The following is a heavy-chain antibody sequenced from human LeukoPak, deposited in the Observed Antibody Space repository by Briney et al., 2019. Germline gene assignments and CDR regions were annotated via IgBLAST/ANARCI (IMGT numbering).Heavy chain of an antibody. J-gene: IGHJ4*02. CDR3: AKAYESDGSGSYYKGGY. CDR1: GFTFSSYA. D-gene: IGHD3-10*01. V-gene: IGHV3-30*18. Sequence: GGSLRLSCAASGFTFSSYAMSWVRQAPGKGLEWVAVISYDGSNKYYADSVKGRFTISRDNSKNTLYLQMNSLRAEDTAVYYCAKAYESDGSGSYYKGGYWGQGTLVTVSS. CDR2: ISYDGSNK.